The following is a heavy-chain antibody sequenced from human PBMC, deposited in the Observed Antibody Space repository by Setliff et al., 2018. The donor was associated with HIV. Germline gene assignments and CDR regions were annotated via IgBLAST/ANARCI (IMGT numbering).Heavy chain of an antibody. D-gene: IGHD6-19*01. V-gene: IGHV3-30-3*02. Sequence: PGGSLRLSCAASGFTFSSYGLHWVRQAPGKGLEWVAVISYDGSNKYYADSVKGRFTISRDNSKNTLYLQMNSLRDEDTALYYCVKMALAGTYLDYWGQGTLVTVSS. CDR3: VKMALAGTYLDY. CDR1: GFTFSSYG. CDR2: ISYDGSNK. J-gene: IGHJ4*02.